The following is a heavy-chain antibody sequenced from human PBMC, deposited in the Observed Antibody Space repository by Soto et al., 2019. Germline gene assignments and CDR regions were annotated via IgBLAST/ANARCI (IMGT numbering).Heavy chain of an antibody. V-gene: IGHV4-39*01. D-gene: IGHD6-19*01. Sequence: PSETLSLTCTGSGGSISSSSYYWGWIRQPPGKGLEWIGSIYYSGSTYYNPSLKSRVTISVDTSKNQFSLKLSSVTAADTAVYYCARHLYSSGWVFDYWGQGTLVTVSS. CDR3: ARHLYSSGWVFDY. J-gene: IGHJ4*02. CDR1: GGSISSSSYY. CDR2: IYYSGST.